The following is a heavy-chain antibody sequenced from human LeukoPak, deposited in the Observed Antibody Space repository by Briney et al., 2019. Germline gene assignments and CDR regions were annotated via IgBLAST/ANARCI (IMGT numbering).Heavy chain of an antibody. V-gene: IGHV4-39*07. CDR2: INHSGST. J-gene: IGHJ4*02. CDR3: ARRKAGYCSGGSCYSLDY. CDR1: GGSISSSSYY. Sequence: PSETLSLTCTVSGGSISSSSYYWGWIRQPPGKGLEWIGEINHSGSTNYNPSLKSRVTISVDTSKNQFSLKLSSVTAADTAVYYCARRKAGYCSGGSCYSLDYWGQGTLVTVSS. D-gene: IGHD2-15*01.